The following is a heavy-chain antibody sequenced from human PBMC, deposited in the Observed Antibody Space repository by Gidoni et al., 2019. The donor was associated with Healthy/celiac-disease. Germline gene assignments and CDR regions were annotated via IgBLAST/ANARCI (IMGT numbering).Heavy chain of an antibody. J-gene: IGHJ3*02. CDR2: INHSGST. V-gene: IGHV4-34*01. CDR1: GGSFSGYY. Sequence: QVQQQQWGAGLLKRPETQSRTCAGDGGSFSGYYWSWIRQPPGKGLEWIGEINHSGSTNYNPSLKSRVSISVDTSKNQFSLQLSSVTAADTAVYYCAGDVGASGAFDIWGQGTMVTVSS. D-gene: IGHD1-26*01. CDR3: AGDVGASGAFDI.